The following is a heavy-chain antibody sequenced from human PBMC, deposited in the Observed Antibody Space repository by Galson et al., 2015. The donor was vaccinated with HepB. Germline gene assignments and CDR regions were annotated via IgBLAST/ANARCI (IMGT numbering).Heavy chain of an antibody. CDR1: GGSFSGYY. Sequence: SETLSLTCAVYGGSFSGYYWSWIRQPPGKGLEWIGEINHSGSTNYNPSLKSRVTISVDTSKNQFSLKLSSVTAADTAVYYCARAAGYSSSWYKGAFDIWGQGTMVTVSS. CDR2: INHSGST. V-gene: IGHV4-34*01. D-gene: IGHD6-13*01. CDR3: ARAAGYSSSWYKGAFDI. J-gene: IGHJ3*02.